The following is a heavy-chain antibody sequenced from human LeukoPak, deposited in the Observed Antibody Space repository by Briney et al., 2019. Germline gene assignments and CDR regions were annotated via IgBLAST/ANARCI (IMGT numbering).Heavy chain of an antibody. CDR2: IIPILGIA. V-gene: IGHV1-69*04. CDR1: GGTFSSYA. D-gene: IGHD3-22*01. CDR3: VNYDSSVYYSNWSAP. Sequence: SVKVSCKASGGTFSSYAISWVRQAPGQGLEWMGRIIPILGIANYAQKFQGRVTITADKSTSTAYMELSSLRSEDTAVYYCVNYDSSVYYSNWSAPWGQETLVTAPS. J-gene: IGHJ5*02.